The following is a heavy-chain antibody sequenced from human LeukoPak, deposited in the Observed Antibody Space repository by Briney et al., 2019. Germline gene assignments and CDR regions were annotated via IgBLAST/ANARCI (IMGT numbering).Heavy chain of an antibody. CDR1: GFSFGSFS. D-gene: IGHD4-17*01. Sequence: PGGSLRLSCAASGFSFGSFSMNWVRQAPGKGLEWVSYISSSGSTLYYADSVKGRFTISRDNAKSSLYLQMDSLRAEDTAVYYCARGFNGDYRGFFDYWGQGTLVTVSS. CDR3: ARGFNGDYRGFFDY. V-gene: IGHV3-48*01. J-gene: IGHJ4*02. CDR2: ISSSGSTL.